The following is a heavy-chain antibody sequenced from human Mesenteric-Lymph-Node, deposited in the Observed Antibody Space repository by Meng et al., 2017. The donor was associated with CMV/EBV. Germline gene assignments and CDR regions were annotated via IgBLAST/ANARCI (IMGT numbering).Heavy chain of an antibody. CDR2: IRYDGGSQ. D-gene: IGHD6-19*01. CDR1: GFSFSSLG. Sequence: GESLKISCEVSGFSFSSLGMHWVRQAPGKGLEWVAFIRYDGGSQYYAGSVKGRFTISRDNSKNTVFLQMTSLRVDDTAVYYCAKRPRGLVVDYFDYWGQGTLVTVSS. V-gene: IGHV3-30*02. CDR3: AKRPRGLVVDYFDY. J-gene: IGHJ4*02.